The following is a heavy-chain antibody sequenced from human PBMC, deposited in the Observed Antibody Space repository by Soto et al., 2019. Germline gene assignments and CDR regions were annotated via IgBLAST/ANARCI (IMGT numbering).Heavy chain of an antibody. CDR3: ARESEDLTSNFDY. J-gene: IGHJ4*02. CDR1: GFTFSRYS. V-gene: IGHV3-21*01. CDR2: ISSPTNYI. Sequence: AGGSLRLSCAASGFTFSRYSMNWVRQAPGKGLAWVSSISSPTNYIYYADSMKGRFTVSRDNARNSVYLDMNSLSAEDTAVYYCARESEDLTSNFDYWGQGTLVTVSS.